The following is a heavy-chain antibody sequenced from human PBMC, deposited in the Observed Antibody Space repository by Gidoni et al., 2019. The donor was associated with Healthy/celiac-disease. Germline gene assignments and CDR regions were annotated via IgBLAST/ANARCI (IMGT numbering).Heavy chain of an antibody. CDR2: ISSSGSTI. Sequence: QVQLVESGVGLVKPGGSLRLSCAASAFTSSDYYMSWIGRAPGKGLEWVSYISSSGSTIYYADSVKGRFTISRDNAKNSLYLQMNSLRAEDTAVYYCARGIAAAGTYGMDVWGQGTTVTVSS. CDR1: AFTSSDYY. J-gene: IGHJ6*02. V-gene: IGHV3-11*01. D-gene: IGHD6-13*01. CDR3: ARGIAAAGTYGMDV.